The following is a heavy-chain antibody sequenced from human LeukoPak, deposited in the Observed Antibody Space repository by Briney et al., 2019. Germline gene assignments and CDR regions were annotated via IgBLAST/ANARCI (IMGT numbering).Heavy chain of an antibody. V-gene: IGHV3-66*01. CDR3: ARDMAADEI. CDR1: GFPASSTS. J-gene: IGHJ4*02. CDR2: IYSGGST. D-gene: IGHD6-13*01. Sequence: GGSLSLSCAAFGFPASSTSMSGVGRAPGKGLEWVSVIYSGGSTLYADSVKGRFTISRDNSKNTLYLQMNSLRVEDTAVYYCARDMAADEIWGQGTLVTVSS.